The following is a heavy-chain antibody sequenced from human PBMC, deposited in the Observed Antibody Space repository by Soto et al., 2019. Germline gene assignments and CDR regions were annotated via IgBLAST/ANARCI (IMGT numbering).Heavy chain of an antibody. CDR3: ARAGRYYRFEA. V-gene: IGHV6-1*01. D-gene: IGHD2-15*01. CDR2: TYYRSKWSN. Sequence: QVQLQQSGPGLVKPSQTLSLTCAISGDSVSSNSATWNWIRQSPSRGLEWLGRTYYRSKWSNDYAGSLRRRLPVNPGPARNQFSLQLISVTPVDTAVYYCARAGRYYRFEAWGQGTLVAVSS. CDR1: GDSVSSNSAT. J-gene: IGHJ5*02.